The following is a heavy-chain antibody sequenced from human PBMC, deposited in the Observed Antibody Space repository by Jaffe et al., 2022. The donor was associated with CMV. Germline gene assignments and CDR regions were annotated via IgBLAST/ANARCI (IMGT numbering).Heavy chain of an antibody. V-gene: IGHV3-48*03. Sequence: EVQLVESGGGLVQPGGSLRLSCAASGFTFSSYEMNWVRQAPGKGLEWVSYISSSGSTIYYADSVKGRFTISRDNAKNSLYLQMNSLRAEDTAVYYCAREYSDAYYYGSGSYMDVWGKGTTVTVSS. CDR2: ISSSGSTI. CDR1: GFTFSSYE. CDR3: AREYSDAYYYGSGSYMDV. J-gene: IGHJ6*03. D-gene: IGHD3-10*01.